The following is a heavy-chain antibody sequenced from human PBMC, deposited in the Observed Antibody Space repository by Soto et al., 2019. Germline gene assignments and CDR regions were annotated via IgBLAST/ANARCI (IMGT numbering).Heavy chain of an antibody. D-gene: IGHD6-19*01. CDR3: ARAVAVPADFDY. J-gene: IGHJ4*02. V-gene: IGHV1-3*05. CDR1: GYTFTSYA. CDR2: INAGNGNT. Sequence: QVQLVQSGAEEKKPGASVKVSCKASGYTFTSYAMHWVRQAPGQRLEWMGWINAGNGNTKYSQKFQGRVTITGDTSASTAYMELSSLRSEDTAVYYCARAVAVPADFDYWGQGTLVTVSS.